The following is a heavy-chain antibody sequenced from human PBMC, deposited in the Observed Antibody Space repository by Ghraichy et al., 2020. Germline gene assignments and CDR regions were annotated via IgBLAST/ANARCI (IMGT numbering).Heavy chain of an antibody. D-gene: IGHD1-26*01. CDR2: IIPIFGTA. J-gene: IGHJ6*02. Sequence: SVKVSCKASGGTFSSYAISWVRQAPGQGLEWMGGIIPIFGTANYAQKFQGRVTITADESTSTAYMELSSLRSEDTAVYYCARDLLSGSYYYYYGMDVWGQGTTVTVSS. CDR3: ARDLLSGSYYYYYGMDV. V-gene: IGHV1-69*13. CDR1: GGTFSSYA.